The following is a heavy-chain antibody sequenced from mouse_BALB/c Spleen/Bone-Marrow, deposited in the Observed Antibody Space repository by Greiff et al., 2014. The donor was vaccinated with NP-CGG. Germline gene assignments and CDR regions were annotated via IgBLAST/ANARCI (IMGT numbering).Heavy chain of an antibody. J-gene: IGHJ3*01. CDR3: VRDGDYRYACFTY. Sequence: DVKLQESGGGLVKPGGSLKLSCAASGFTFSDYYIYWVRQTPEKRLEWVATISDGGTYTYYPDTVKGRFTISRDNAKNNLYLQMNGLKSEDTAMYYCVRDGDYRYACFTYWGQGTLVTVSA. D-gene: IGHD2-14*01. CDR2: ISDGGTYT. V-gene: IGHV5-4*02. CDR1: GFTFSDYY.